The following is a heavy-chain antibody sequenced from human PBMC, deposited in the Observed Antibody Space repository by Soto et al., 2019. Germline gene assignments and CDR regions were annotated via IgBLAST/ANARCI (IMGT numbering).Heavy chain of an antibody. D-gene: IGHD3-3*02. J-gene: IGHJ4*02. CDR2: ISSSSNNI. Sequence: QPGGSLRLSCAASGFPFSSYEMNWVRQPPGKGLEWVSYISSSSNNIYYADSVKGRFTISRDNAKNSVFLQMNSLRVEDTAIYYCARSPFLECNWAQGTLVTVSS. CDR3: ARSPFLECN. CDR1: GFPFSSYE. V-gene: IGHV3-48*03.